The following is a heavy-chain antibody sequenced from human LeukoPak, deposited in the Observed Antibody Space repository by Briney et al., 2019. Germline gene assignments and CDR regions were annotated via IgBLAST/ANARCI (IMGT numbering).Heavy chain of an antibody. D-gene: IGHD3-10*01. Sequence: GGSLRLSCAASGFTFSSYSMNWVRQAPGKGLEWVSSISSSSSYIYYADSVKGRFTTSRDNAKNSLYLQMNSLRAEDTAVYYCARDRGYYGSGSYRPFDYWGQGTLVTVSS. CDR2: ISSSSSYI. J-gene: IGHJ4*02. CDR1: GFTFSSYS. V-gene: IGHV3-21*01. CDR3: ARDRGYYGSGSYRPFDY.